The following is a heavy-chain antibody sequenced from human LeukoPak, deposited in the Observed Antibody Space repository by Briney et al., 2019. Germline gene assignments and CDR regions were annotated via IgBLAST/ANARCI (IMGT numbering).Heavy chain of an antibody. CDR2: IYSGGST. Sequence: GGSLRLSCAASGFTVSSNYMSWVRQAPGKGLEWVSVIYSGGSTYYADSVKGRFTISRDNSKNTLYLQMNSLRAEDTAVYYCAKNGISVTGTWGFDYWGQGTLVTVSS. CDR3: AKNGISVTGTWGFDY. J-gene: IGHJ4*02. D-gene: IGHD6-19*01. CDR1: GFTVSSNY. V-gene: IGHV3-53*01.